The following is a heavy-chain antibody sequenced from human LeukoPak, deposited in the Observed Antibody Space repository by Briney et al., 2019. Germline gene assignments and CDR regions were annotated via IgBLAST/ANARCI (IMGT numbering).Heavy chain of an antibody. CDR3: ARDVGCSSTSCYVDAFDI. D-gene: IGHD2-2*01. J-gene: IGHJ3*02. Sequence: ASVKVSCKASGYTFTSYYVHWVRQAPGQGLEWMGIINPSGGSTSYAQKFQGRVTMTRDTSTSTVYMELSSLRSEDTAVYYCARDVGCSSTSCYVDAFDIWGQGTMVTVSS. CDR1: GYTFTSYY. V-gene: IGHV1-46*01. CDR2: INPSGGST.